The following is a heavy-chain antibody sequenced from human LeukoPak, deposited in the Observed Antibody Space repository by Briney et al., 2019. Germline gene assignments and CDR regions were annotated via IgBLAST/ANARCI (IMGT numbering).Heavy chain of an antibody. V-gene: IGHV4-34*01. CDR2: INHSGST. CDR1: GGSFSDYY. Sequence: NPSETLSLTCAVYGGSFSDYYWSWIRQPPGKGLEWIGEINHSGSTNYNPSLKSRVTISVDTSKNQFSLKLSSVTAADTAVYYCARGPRSASRYCSGGSCYHAWGRTNWFDPWGQGTLVTVSS. CDR3: ARGPRSASRYCSGGSCYHAWGRTNWFDP. J-gene: IGHJ5*02. D-gene: IGHD2-15*01.